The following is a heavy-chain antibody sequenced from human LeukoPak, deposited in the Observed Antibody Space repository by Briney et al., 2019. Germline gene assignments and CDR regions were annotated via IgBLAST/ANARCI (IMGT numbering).Heavy chain of an antibody. CDR1: GGSITSYY. V-gene: IGHV4-59*01. D-gene: IGHD6-13*01. CDR2: ISYSGST. Sequence: PSETLSLTCSVSGGSITSYYWSWIRQPPGKGLEWIGYISYSGSTNYNPSLKSRVSISIDTSKNQFSLKLSSVTAADTAVYYCAREGSSLDYWGQGTLVTVSS. CDR3: AREGSSLDY. J-gene: IGHJ4*02.